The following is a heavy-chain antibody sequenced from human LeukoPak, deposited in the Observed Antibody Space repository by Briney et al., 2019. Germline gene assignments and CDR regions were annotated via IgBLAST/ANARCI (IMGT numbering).Heavy chain of an antibody. D-gene: IGHD3-22*01. Sequence: GGSLRLSCAASGFTLSDYFMGWVRQAPGKGLEWVSYITNNGRKTYYADSMKGRFTISRDNAKNSLFLQMNSLRAEDTALYYCARAGMDGRGYYQGFDYWGQGTLVTVSS. CDR3: ARAGMDGRGYYQGFDY. V-gene: IGHV3-11*04. CDR2: ITNNGRKT. J-gene: IGHJ4*02. CDR1: GFTLSDYF.